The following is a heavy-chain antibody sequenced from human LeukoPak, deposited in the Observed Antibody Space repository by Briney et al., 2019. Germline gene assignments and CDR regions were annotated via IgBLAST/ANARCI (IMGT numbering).Heavy chain of an antibody. J-gene: IGHJ4*02. CDR3: ARDLDAGYYYDSSGPIPLDC. V-gene: IGHV1-2*02. CDR2: INPNSGGT. D-gene: IGHD3-22*01. Sequence: ASVKVSCKASGYTFTGYYMHWVRQAPGQGLEWMGRINPNSGGTNYAQKFQGRVTMTRDTSISTAYMELSRLRSDDTAVYYCARDLDAGYYYDSSGPIPLDCWGQGTLVTVSS. CDR1: GYTFTGYY.